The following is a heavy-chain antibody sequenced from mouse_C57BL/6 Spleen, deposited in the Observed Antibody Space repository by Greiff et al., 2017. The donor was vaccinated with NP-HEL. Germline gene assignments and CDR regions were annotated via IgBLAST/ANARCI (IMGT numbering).Heavy chain of an antibody. V-gene: IGHV5-6*01. CDR1: GFTFSSYG. CDR2: ISSGGSYT. Sequence: EVQLVESGGDLVKPGGSLKLSCAASGFTFSSYGMSWVRQTPDKRLEWVATISSGGSYTYYPDSVKGRFTISRDNAKNTLYLQMSSLKSEDTAMYYWARGDYYGSSYFWYFDVWGTGTTVTVSS. J-gene: IGHJ1*03. CDR3: ARGDYYGSSYFWYFDV. D-gene: IGHD1-1*01.